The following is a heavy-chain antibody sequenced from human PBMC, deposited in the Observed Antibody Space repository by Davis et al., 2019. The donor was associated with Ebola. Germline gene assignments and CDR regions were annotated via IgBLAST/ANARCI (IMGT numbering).Heavy chain of an antibody. J-gene: IGHJ4*02. Sequence: PSETLSLTCTVSGGSISGSYWSWIRQSAGKGLEWIGRIYSSGNTNYNPSLKSRVTMSVDTSKNQFSLQLSSVTAADTAVYYCARGDHYYDRLDYWGQGTLVTVSS. V-gene: IGHV4-4*07. D-gene: IGHD3-22*01. CDR2: IYSSGNT. CDR3: ARGDHYYDRLDY. CDR1: GGSISGSY.